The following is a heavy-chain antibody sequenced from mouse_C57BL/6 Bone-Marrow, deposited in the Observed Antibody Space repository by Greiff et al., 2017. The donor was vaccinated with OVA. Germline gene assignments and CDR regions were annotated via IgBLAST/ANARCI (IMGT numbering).Heavy chain of an antibody. CDR1: GYTFTDYY. CDR2: INPNNGGT. Sequence: EVKLMESGPELVKPGASVKISCKASGYTFTDYYMNWVKQSHGKSLEWIGDINPNNGGTSYNQKFKGKATLTVDKSSSTAYMELRSLTSEDSAVYYCARSDGSNWYFDVWGTGTTVTVSS. J-gene: IGHJ1*03. CDR3: ARSDGSNWYFDV. V-gene: IGHV1-26*01. D-gene: IGHD2-3*01.